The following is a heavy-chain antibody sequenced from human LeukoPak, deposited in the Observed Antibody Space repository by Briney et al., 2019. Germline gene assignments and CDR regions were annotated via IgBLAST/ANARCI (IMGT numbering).Heavy chain of an antibody. V-gene: IGHV3-30*18. J-gene: IGHJ1*01. D-gene: IGHD2-21*02. CDR1: GFTFSSYG. CDR3: AKGARVVVTAIFFQR. Sequence: GGSLRLSCAASGFTFSSYGMHWVRQAPGKGLEWVAVISHDGSNKYYADSVKGRFTISRDNSKNTLYLQMNSLRAEDTAVYYCAKGARVVVTAIFFQRWGQGTLVTVSS. CDR2: ISHDGSNK.